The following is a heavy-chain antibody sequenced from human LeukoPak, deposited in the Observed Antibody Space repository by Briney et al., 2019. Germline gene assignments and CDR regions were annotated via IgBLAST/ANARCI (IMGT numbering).Heavy chain of an antibody. CDR3: AKSLGNQGVIDY. CDR1: GFIFRNHA. CDR2: VSASGGST. Sequence: GGSLRLSCAASGFIFRNHAMNWVRQAPGRGLEWVSGVSASGGSTFNTGSVKGRFSISRDNSKNTLYLEMNSLRPEDTALYYCAKSLGNQGVIDYWGQGTLVTVSS. D-gene: IGHD3-10*01. V-gene: IGHV3-23*01. J-gene: IGHJ4*02.